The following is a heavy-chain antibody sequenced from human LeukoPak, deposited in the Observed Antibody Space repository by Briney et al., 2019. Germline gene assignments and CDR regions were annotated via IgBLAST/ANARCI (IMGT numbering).Heavy chain of an antibody. Sequence: PSETLSLTCAVSGVAISRGGYAWNWIRQPPGKGLECIAYIYHSGTTYYNPSLKSRATISVDTSKNQFSLKLSSVTAADTAVYYCVRGRYSSGWFKDKNWFDPWGQGIPVTVSS. CDR1: GVAISRGGYA. J-gene: IGHJ5*02. V-gene: IGHV4-30-4*07. CDR3: VRGRYSSGWFKDKNWFDP. CDR2: IYHSGTT. D-gene: IGHD6-19*01.